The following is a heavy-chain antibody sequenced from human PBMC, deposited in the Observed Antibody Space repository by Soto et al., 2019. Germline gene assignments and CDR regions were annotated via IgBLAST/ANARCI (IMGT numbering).Heavy chain of an antibody. Sequence: KPSETLSLTCTVSGGSISSYYWSWIRQAPGEGLEWIGYVYYSGSTNYNPSLKSRVTISVDTSKNQFSLKLSSVTAADTAVYYCARGSSSYIYYYYYYGMDVWGQGTTVTVSS. CDR2: VYYSGST. J-gene: IGHJ6*02. CDR1: GGSISSYY. V-gene: IGHV4-59*08. D-gene: IGHD6-13*01. CDR3: ARGSSSYIYYYYYYGMDV.